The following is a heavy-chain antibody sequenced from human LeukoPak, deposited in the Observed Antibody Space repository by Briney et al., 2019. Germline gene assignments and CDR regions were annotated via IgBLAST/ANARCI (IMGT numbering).Heavy chain of an antibody. CDR3: ARDVPFHDY. V-gene: IGHV3-30-3*01. Sequence: GGSLRLSCTAFGFIFNDYPMHWVRQAPGKGLEWVAVISEDGINKFYADSVKGRFTISRDNSKNTLYVQMNSLRREDSAVYYCARDVPFHDYWGQGTLVTVSS. D-gene: IGHD2/OR15-2a*01. CDR2: ISEDGINK. J-gene: IGHJ4*02. CDR1: GFIFNDYP.